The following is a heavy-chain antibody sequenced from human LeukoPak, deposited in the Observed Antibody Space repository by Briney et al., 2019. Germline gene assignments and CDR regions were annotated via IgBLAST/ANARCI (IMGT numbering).Heavy chain of an antibody. Sequence: SETLSLTCTVSGGSISSSSYYWGWIRQPPGKGLEWIGSIYYSGSTYYNPSLKSRVTISVDTSKNQFSLKLSSVTAADTAVYYCARDYGVAAAGLWGQGTLVTVSS. CDR1: GGSISSSSYY. CDR3: ARDYGVAAAGL. V-gene: IGHV4-39*07. D-gene: IGHD6-13*01. CDR2: IYYSGST. J-gene: IGHJ4*02.